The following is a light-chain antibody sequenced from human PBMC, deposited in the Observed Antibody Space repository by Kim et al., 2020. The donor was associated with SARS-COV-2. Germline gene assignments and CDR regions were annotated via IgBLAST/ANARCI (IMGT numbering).Light chain of an antibody. CDR2: YDS. Sequence: ASGKTARITCGGNNIGSKIVQWYQQNPGQAPVLVIYYDSDRPSGIPERFSGSNSGNTATLTISRVEAGDEADYYCQVWDSSSDHPVFGGGTQLTVL. CDR1: NIGSKI. CDR3: QVWDSSSDHPV. V-gene: IGLV3-21*04. J-gene: IGLJ3*02.